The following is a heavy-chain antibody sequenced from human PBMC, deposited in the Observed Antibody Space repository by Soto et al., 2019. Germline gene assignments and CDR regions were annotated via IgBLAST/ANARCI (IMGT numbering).Heavy chain of an antibody. Sequence: SLRLSCAASGFTFSSYAMHWVRQAPGTGLEWEAVISYDGSNKYYADSVKGRFTISRDNSKNTLYLQMNSLSAEDTAVYYCARGRRWLQFLPFDYWGQGTLVTVSS. CDR2: ISYDGSNK. D-gene: IGHD5-12*01. V-gene: IGHV3-30-3*01. CDR1: GFTFSSYA. CDR3: ARGRRWLQFLPFDY. J-gene: IGHJ4*02.